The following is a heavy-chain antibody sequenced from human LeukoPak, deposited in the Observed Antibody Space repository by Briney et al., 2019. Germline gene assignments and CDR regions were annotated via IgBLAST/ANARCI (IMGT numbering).Heavy chain of an antibody. CDR1: GFTVSSNY. Sequence: GESLRLSCAASGFTVSSNYMSWVRQAPGKGLEWVSVIYSGGSTYYADSVKGRFTISRDNSKNTLYLQMNSLRAEDTAVYYCARDGRRSYLDAFDIWGQGTMVTVSS. V-gene: IGHV3-53*01. D-gene: IGHD1-26*01. J-gene: IGHJ3*02. CDR2: IYSGGST. CDR3: ARDGRRSYLDAFDI.